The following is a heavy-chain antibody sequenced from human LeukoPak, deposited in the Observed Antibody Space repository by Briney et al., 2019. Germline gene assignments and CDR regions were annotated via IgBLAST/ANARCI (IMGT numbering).Heavy chain of an antibody. CDR3: ARQLLRYFDWLPYFDY. V-gene: IGHV3-7*03. Sequence: GGSLRLSCAASGFTFSSYWMSWVRQAPGKGLEWVANIKQDGSEKYYVDSVKGRFPISRDNAKNSPYLQMNSLRAEDTAVYYCARQLLRYFDWLPYFDYWGQGTLVTVSS. D-gene: IGHD3-9*01. CDR2: IKQDGSEK. J-gene: IGHJ4*02. CDR1: GFTFSSYW.